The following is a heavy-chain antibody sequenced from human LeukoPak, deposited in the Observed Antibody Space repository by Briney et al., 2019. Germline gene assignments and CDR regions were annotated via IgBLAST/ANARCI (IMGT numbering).Heavy chain of an antibody. J-gene: IGHJ3*01. CDR1: GYTFTSYD. D-gene: IGHD4-23*01. CDR2: IIVGNGNT. Sequence: GASVKVSCKASGYTFTSYDMYWVRQAPGQRLEWMGWIIVGNGNTKYSQKFQGRVIITTDTSASTVYMELSSLRSEDTAVYYCARDAVVGTGIACDVWGQGTTVTVSS. V-gene: IGHV1-3*01. CDR3: ARDAVVGTGIACDV.